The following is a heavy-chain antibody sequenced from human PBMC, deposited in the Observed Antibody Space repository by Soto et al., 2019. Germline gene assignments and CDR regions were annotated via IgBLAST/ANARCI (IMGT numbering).Heavy chain of an antibody. D-gene: IGHD3-22*01. CDR1: GFTFSDHY. J-gene: IGHJ4*02. CDR3: ARDYYDSSGYYPAGY. Sequence: GGYLRLSCAASGFTFSDHYMDWVRQAPGKGLEWVGRTRNKANSYTTEYAASVKGRFTISRDDSKNSLYLQMNSLKTEDTAVYYCARDYYDSSGYYPAGYWGQGTLVTVSS. CDR2: TRNKANSYTT. V-gene: IGHV3-72*01.